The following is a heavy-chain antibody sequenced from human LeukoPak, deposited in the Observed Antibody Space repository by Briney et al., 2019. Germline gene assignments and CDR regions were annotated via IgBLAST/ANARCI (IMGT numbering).Heavy chain of an antibody. D-gene: IGHD4-17*01. V-gene: IGHV4-34*01. CDR1: GGSFSGYY. CDR2: INHSGST. Sequence: PSETLSLTCAVYGGSFSGYYWSWIRQPPGKGLEWIGEINHSGSTNYNPSLKSRVTISVDTSKNQFSLKLSSVTAADTAVYYCARDRASTGFDPWGQGTLVTVSS. CDR3: ARDRASTGFDP. J-gene: IGHJ5*02.